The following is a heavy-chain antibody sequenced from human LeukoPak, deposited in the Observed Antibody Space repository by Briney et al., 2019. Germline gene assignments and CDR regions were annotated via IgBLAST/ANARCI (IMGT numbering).Heavy chain of an antibody. CDR2: IIPIFGTA. D-gene: IGHD5-18*01. CDR1: GGTFSSYA. J-gene: IGHJ6*03. Sequence: SVKVSCKASGGTFSSYAISWVRQAPGQGLEWMGGIIPIFGTANYAQKFQGRVTITADKSTSTAYMELSSLRSEDTAVYYCAGNTAMVTHYCYYMDVWGKGTTVTVSS. CDR3: AGNTAMVTHYCYYMDV. V-gene: IGHV1-69*06.